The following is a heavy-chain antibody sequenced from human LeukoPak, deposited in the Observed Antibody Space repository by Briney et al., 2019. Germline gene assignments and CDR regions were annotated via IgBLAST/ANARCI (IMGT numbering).Heavy chain of an antibody. CDR2: IYTSGST. D-gene: IGHD2-8*01. V-gene: IGHV4-4*09. CDR3: ARGVDPYYYYYDMDV. J-gene: IGHJ6*03. CDR1: GGTISSYH. Sequence: SETLSLTCTVSGGTISSYHWSWIRQPPGKELEWIGYIYTSGSTNYNHSLKSRVTISVDTSKNQFSLKLSSVTAADTAVYYCARGVDPYYYYYDMDVWGKGTTVTVSS.